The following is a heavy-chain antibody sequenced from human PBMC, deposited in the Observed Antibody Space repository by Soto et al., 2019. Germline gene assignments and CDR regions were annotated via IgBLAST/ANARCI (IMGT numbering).Heavy chain of an antibody. Sequence: SETLSLTCAVSGGSISSGGYSWSWIRQPPGKGLEWIGYIYHSGSTYYNPSLKSRVTISVDRSKNQFSLKLSSVTAADTAVYYCARWGDYYGMDVWGQGTTVTVSS. CDR3: ARWGDYYGMDV. CDR2: IYHSGST. J-gene: IGHJ6*02. D-gene: IGHD3-16*01. CDR1: GGSISSGGYS. V-gene: IGHV4-30-2*01.